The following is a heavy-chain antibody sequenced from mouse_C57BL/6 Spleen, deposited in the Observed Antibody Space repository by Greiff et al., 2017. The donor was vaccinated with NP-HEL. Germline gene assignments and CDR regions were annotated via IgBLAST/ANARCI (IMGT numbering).Heavy chain of an antibody. CDR2: IYPGSGST. D-gene: IGHD2-1*01. CDR3: ARKGGNYVGWFAY. J-gene: IGHJ3*01. Sequence: QVQLKQPGAELVKPGASVKMSCKASGYTFTSYWITWVKQRPGQGLEWIGDIYPGSGSTNYNEKFKSKATLTVDTSSSTAYMQLSSLTSEDSAVYYCARKGGNYVGWFAYWGQGTLVTVSA. CDR1: GYTFTSYW. V-gene: IGHV1-55*01.